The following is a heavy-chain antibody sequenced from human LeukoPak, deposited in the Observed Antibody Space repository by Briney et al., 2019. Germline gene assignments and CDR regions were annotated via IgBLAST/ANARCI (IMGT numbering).Heavy chain of an antibody. CDR3: ARDRYYGSGSYHY. Sequence: GGSLRLSCAASGFTFSSYAMNWVRQAPGKGLEWVSYISSSSSTIYYADSVKGRFTISRDNAKNSLYLQMNSLRAEDTAVYYCARDRYYGSGSYHYWGQGTLVTVSS. V-gene: IGHV3-48*04. CDR2: ISSSSSTI. J-gene: IGHJ4*02. D-gene: IGHD3-10*01. CDR1: GFTFSSYA.